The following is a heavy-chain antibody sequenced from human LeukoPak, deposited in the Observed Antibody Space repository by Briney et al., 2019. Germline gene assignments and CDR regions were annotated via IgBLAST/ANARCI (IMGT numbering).Heavy chain of an antibody. D-gene: IGHD4-11*01. CDR2: ISGSGGST. V-gene: IGHV3-23*01. CDR3: AINSLQSYYYYYMDV. J-gene: IGHJ6*03. CDR1: GFTFSSYA. Sequence: PGGSLRLSCAASGFTFSSYAMSCVPQAPGRGLEWVSAISGSGGSTYYADSVKGRFTISRDNSKNTLYLQMNSLRAEDTAVYYCAINSLQSYYYYYMDVWGKGTTVTVSS.